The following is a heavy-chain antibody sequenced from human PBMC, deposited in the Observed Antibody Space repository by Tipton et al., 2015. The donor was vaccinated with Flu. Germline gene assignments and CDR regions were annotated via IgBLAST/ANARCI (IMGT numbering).Heavy chain of an antibody. CDR1: GDSIGSRYF. Sequence: TLSLTCSVSGDSIGSRYFWGWIRQPPGKGLEWIGNIHRSGSTYHNPSLKNRVTISLDTSKNQFSLKLTSVTAADTAVYYCARRLPPWYFDLWGRGTLVTVSS. CDR2: IHRSGST. J-gene: IGHJ2*01. D-gene: IGHD3-16*01. V-gene: IGHV4-38-2*01. CDR3: ARRLPPWYFDL.